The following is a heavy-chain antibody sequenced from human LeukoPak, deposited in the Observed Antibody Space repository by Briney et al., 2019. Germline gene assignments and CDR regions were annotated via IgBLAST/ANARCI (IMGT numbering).Heavy chain of an antibody. CDR2: ITGSGGNT. Sequence: AGGSLRLSCAASGFTFSNYAMSWVRQAPGKGLEWVSAITGSGGNTYYADSVKGRFTISRDNSKNTVFLQMNSLRAEDTAVYCCAKWGDYDVLTGYYVSDYWGQGTLVTVSS. D-gene: IGHD3-9*01. CDR1: GFTFSNYA. V-gene: IGHV3-23*01. CDR3: AKWGDYDVLTGYYVSDY. J-gene: IGHJ4*02.